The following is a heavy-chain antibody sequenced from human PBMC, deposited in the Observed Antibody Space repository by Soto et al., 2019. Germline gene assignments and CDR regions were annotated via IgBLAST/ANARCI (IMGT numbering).Heavy chain of an antibody. Sequence: EVQLVESGGGLAHSGGSLRLSCVASGFTFSPYGMNWVRQAPGKGLEWVSYISSSGSIIYYADSVRGRFTVSRDNAKRTLYLEMDGLRDEDTAVYYCARDRSTILGVVTPIDYWGQGTLVTVSS. CDR3: ARDRSTILGVVTPIDY. CDR1: GFTFSPYG. V-gene: IGHV3-48*02. CDR2: ISSSGSII. D-gene: IGHD3-3*01. J-gene: IGHJ4*02.